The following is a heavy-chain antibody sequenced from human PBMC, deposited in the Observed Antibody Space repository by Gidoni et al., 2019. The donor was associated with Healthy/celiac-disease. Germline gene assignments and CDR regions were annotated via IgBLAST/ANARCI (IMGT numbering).Heavy chain of an antibody. D-gene: IGHD6-6*01. CDR2: IIPIFGTA. V-gene: IGHV1-69*01. Sequence: QVQLVQSGAEVKKPGSAVKVSCKASGGSFSSFALSWVRQAPGQGLEWMGGIIPIFGTANYAQKFQGRVTITADESTSTAYMELSSLRSEDTAVYYCARDLGGAARQDYYYGMDVWGQGTTVTVSS. CDR3: ARDLGGAARQDYYYGMDV. CDR1: GGSFSSFA. J-gene: IGHJ6*02.